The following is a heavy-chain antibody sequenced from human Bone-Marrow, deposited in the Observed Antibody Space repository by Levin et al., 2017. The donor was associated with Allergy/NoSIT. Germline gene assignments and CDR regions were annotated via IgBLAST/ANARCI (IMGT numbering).Heavy chain of an antibody. CDR3: ASGGPYYYYGLDV. CDR1: GGSFSGHY. J-gene: IGHJ6*02. Sequence: SQTLSLTCAVHGGSFSGHYWSWIRQPPGKGLEWIGEISHIGSTNYNPSLKSRVTISEDTSKKQFSLKLSSVTAADTAVYYCASGGPYYYYGLDVWGQGTTVTVSS. CDR2: ISHIGST. V-gene: IGHV4-34*01. D-gene: IGHD2-21*01.